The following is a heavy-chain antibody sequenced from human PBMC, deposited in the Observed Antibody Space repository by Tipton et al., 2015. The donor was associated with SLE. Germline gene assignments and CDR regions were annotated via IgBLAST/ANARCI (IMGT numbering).Heavy chain of an antibody. J-gene: IGHJ4*02. CDR1: GDSISANSYH. CDR3: AKTTVYSNDWPYFDH. CDR2: VYYGGST. D-gene: IGHD6-19*01. Sequence: GLVKPSETLSLICTVSGDSISANSYHWGWVRQPPGKGLEWIGNVYYGGSTYYSASLRSRVTISLDRSKNHFSLTLNSVTAADTAVYYCAKTTVYSNDWPYFDHWGQGTLVTVSP. V-gene: IGHV4-39*07.